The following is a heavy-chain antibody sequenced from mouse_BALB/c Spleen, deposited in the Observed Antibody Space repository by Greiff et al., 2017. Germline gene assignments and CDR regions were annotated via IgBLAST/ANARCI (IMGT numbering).Heavy chain of an antibody. Sequence: EVQLVESGPELVKPGASVKISCKASGYSFTGYFMNWVMQSHGKSLEWIGRINPYNGDTFYNQKFKGKATLTVDKSSSTAHMELRSLASEDSAVYYCARAPAMDYWGQGTSVTVSS. CDR3: ARAPAMDY. J-gene: IGHJ4*01. V-gene: IGHV1-20*02. CDR1: GYSFTGYF. CDR2: INPYNGDT.